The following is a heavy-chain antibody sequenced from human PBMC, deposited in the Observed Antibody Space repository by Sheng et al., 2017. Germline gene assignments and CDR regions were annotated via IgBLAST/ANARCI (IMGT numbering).Heavy chain of an antibody. Sequence: QVQLVQSGAEVKKPGASVKVSCKASGYTFTGYFVHWVRQAPGQGLEWMGWIDPNSGGTKYAQKFQGRVTMSRDTSIRTVYMDLTRLTSNDTAMYFCARGTAKRVDSWGQGTLVT. CDR3: ARGTAKRVDS. V-gene: IGHV1-2*02. CDR1: GYTFTGYF. D-gene: IGHD5-18*01. J-gene: IGHJ4*02. CDR2: IDPNSGGT.